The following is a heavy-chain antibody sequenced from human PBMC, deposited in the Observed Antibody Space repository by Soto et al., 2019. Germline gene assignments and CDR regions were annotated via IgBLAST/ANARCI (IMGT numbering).Heavy chain of an antibody. CDR2: ISAYNGNT. D-gene: IGHD3-10*01. V-gene: IGHV1-18*01. CDR3: ARGAMVRYHVRPGDKIDYMDV. Sequence: EASVKVSCKASGYTFTSYGISWVRQAPGQGLEWMGWISAYNGNTNYAQKLQGRVTMTTDTSTSTAYMELRSLRSDDTAVYYCARGAMVRYHVRPGDKIDYMDVWGKGTTVTVSS. J-gene: IGHJ6*03. CDR1: GYTFTSYG.